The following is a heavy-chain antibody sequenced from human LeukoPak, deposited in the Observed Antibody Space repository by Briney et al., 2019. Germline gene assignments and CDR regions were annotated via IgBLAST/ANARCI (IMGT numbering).Heavy chain of an antibody. CDR1: GFTFSTSA. CDR2: IGGSGDTT. Sequence: HPGGSLRLSCAASGFTFSTSAMNWVRQAPGKGLEWVSVIGGSGDTTYYADSVRGRFTISRDNFKNTLYLQMNSLTAEDTAIYYCAKGKGLPHYYYYGMDVWGQGTTVTASS. CDR3: AKGKGLPHYYYYGMDV. J-gene: IGHJ6*02. V-gene: IGHV3-23*01.